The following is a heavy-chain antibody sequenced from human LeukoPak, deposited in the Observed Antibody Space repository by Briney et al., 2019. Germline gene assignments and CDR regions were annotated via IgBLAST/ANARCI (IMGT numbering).Heavy chain of an antibody. Sequence: TSETLSLTCTVSGYSISSGYLWGWIRQPPGKGLEWIGSIDGSGSSYYNPSLKSRVIISVDTSKNQFSLKLSSVTAADTAVYYCARGRNTMVRGAIGGETRYYYSYYMDVWGKGTTVTVSS. V-gene: IGHV4-38-2*02. CDR2: IDGSGSS. CDR3: ARGRNTMVRGAIGGETRYYYSYYMDV. J-gene: IGHJ6*03. CDR1: GYSISSGYL. D-gene: IGHD3-10*01.